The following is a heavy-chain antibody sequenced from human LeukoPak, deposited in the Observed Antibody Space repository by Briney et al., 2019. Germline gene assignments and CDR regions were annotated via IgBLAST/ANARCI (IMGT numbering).Heavy chain of an antibody. CDR3: ASRVDTGGQN. CDR2: IIPVFGTA. V-gene: IGHV1-69*13. Sequence: GASVKVSCKASGGTFSSFVISWVRQAPGQGLEWMGGIIPVFGTANYAQKFQGRVTITADESTSTAYMELSSLRSEDTAVYYCASRVDTGGQNWGQGTLVTVSS. J-gene: IGHJ4*02. CDR1: GGTFSSFV. D-gene: IGHD5-18*01.